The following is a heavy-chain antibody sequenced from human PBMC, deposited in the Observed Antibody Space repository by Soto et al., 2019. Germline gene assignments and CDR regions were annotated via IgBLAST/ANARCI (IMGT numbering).Heavy chain of an antibody. V-gene: IGHV3-33*01. CDR1: GLTFSSYG. Sequence: QVKLEESGGGVVQPGRSLRLSCAASGLTFSSYGMHWVRQAPGKGLEWVAVIWYDGSNKYYADSVKGRFTISRDNSKNTRYLQMNSLGAEDTAVYYCARIPQIAVAGTRFGYFDLWGRGTLVTVSS. CDR3: ARIPQIAVAGTRFGYFDL. D-gene: IGHD6-19*01. J-gene: IGHJ2*01. CDR2: IWYDGSNK.